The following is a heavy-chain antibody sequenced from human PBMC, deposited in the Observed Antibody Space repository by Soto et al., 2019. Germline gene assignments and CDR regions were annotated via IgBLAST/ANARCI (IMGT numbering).Heavy chain of an antibody. J-gene: IGHJ3*01. V-gene: IGHV3-33*01. CDR2: IFYDGFNE. CDR1: GFTFRQYG. CDR3: VRGWGSGVHCGCFDL. Sequence: QVQLVESGGGVVQPGTSLRLSCAASGFTFRQYGMHWVRQAPGKGLEWVAVIFYDGFNEYYADSVRGRFTVSRDNSGNREYLRMSSLRVEVTAVYCCVRGWGSGVHCGCFDLWGQGTAVVVSS. D-gene: IGHD6-19*01.